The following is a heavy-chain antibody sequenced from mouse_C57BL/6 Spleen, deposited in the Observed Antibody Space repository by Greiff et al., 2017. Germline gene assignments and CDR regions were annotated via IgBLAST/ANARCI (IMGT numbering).Heavy chain of an antibody. CDR2: IYPGDGDT. D-gene: IGHD2-5*01. CDR3: ARGGYYSNPHWYFDV. Sequence: VQLQQSGPELVKPGASVKISCKASGYAFSSSWMNWVKQRPGKGLEWIGRIYPGDGDTNYNGKFKGKATLTADKSSSTAYMQLSSLTSEDSAVYFCARGGYYSNPHWYFDVWGTGTTVTVSS. J-gene: IGHJ1*03. V-gene: IGHV1-82*01. CDR1: GYAFSSSW.